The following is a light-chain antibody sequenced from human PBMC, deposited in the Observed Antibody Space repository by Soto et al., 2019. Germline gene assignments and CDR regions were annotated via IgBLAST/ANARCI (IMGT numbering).Light chain of an antibody. V-gene: IGKV3-15*01. Sequence: EIVMTQSPATLSVSPGDRATLSCTASQSVDNNLAWYQQKPGQAPRLLIHGASTRATGIPARFSGSGSGTEFTLTISSLQSEDFAVYYCQQNDNWPRTFGQGTKVEIK. J-gene: IGKJ1*01. CDR1: QSVDNN. CDR2: GAS. CDR3: QQNDNWPRT.